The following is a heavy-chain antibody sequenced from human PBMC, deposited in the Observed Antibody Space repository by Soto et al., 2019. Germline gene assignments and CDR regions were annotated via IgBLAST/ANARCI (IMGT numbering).Heavy chain of an antibody. V-gene: IGHV1-18*01. Sequence: QVQLVQSGAEVKKPGASVKVSCKASGYTFTSYGISWVRQAPGQGLEWMGWISAYNGNTNYAQKLQGRVTMTTDTSTRTAYMELRSLRSDDTAVYYCARALSDYYGSGPTPFDYWGQGTLVTVSS. CDR1: GYTFTSYG. D-gene: IGHD3-10*01. CDR2: ISAYNGNT. CDR3: ARALSDYYGSGPTPFDY. J-gene: IGHJ4*02.